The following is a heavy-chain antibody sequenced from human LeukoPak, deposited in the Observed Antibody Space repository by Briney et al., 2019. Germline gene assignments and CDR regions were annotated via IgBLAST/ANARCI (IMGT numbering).Heavy chain of an antibody. D-gene: IGHD2-15*01. J-gene: IGHJ3*02. CDR3: ARDGGSDAFDI. V-gene: IGHV3-21*01. CDR1: GFTFSNYN. CDR2: ISSSSTYM. Sequence: GGSLRLSCAASGFTFSNYNMNWVRQAPGKGLEWVSSISSSSTYMYYADSVKGRFTISRDNARNSLYLQMNSLRAEDTAVYYCARDGGSDAFDIWGQGTMVTVSS.